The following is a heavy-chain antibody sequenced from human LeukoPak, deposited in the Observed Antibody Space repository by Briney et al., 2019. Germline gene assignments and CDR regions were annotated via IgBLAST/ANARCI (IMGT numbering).Heavy chain of an antibody. Sequence: SVKVSCKTSGGTFNSHIFSWVRQAPGQGLEWMGRITPIIGLANYAQKFQGRLTISADKATSTAYMELSSLRSEDTALYYCARVNLRGSQYNWFDPWGHGTLVTVSS. CDR2: ITPIIGLA. CDR3: ARVNLRGSQYNWFDP. D-gene: IGHD1-26*01. V-gene: IGHV1-69*02. CDR1: GGTFNSHI. J-gene: IGHJ5*02.